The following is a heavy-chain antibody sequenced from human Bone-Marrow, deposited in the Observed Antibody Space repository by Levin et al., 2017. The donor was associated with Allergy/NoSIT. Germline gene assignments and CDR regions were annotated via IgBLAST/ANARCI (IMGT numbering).Heavy chain of an antibody. CDR3: ARWFTSGTYLRWFDP. CDR2: INPNSGGT. Sequence: ASVKVSCKPSGYTFTGYYIHWVRQAPGQGLEWMGWINPNSGGTNYAQKFQGRVTMTRDTSFRTAYIELSRLKSDDTAIYYCARWFTSGTYLRWFDPWGQGTLVTVSS. D-gene: IGHD3-10*01. J-gene: IGHJ5*02. V-gene: IGHV1-2*02. CDR1: GYTFTGYY.